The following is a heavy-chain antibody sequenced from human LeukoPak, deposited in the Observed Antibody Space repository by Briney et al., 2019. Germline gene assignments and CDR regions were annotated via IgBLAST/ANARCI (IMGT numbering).Heavy chain of an antibody. V-gene: IGHV3-30-3*01. D-gene: IGHD3-22*01. J-gene: IGHJ3*02. CDR2: ISYDGSNK. CDR1: GYTFTGYY. CDR3: ARVFTMIVVVADAFDI. Sequence: SCKASGYTFTGYYMHWVRQAPGKGLEWVAVISYDGSNKYYADSVKGRFTISRDNSKNTLYLQMNSLRAEDTAVYYCARVFTMIVVVADAFDIWGQGTMVTVSS.